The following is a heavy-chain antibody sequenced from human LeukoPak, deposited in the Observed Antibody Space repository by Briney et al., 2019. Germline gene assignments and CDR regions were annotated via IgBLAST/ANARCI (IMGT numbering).Heavy chain of an antibody. D-gene: IGHD3-16*01. CDR1: GFTFSSYA. CDR3: AKFVFGGNGYFDY. J-gene: IGHJ4*02. CDR2: ISGSGGST. Sequence: GGSLRLSCAASGFTFSSYAMSWVRQAPGKGLEWVSAISGSGGSTYYADSVKGRFTISRDNSENTLYLQMNSLRAEDTAVYYCAKFVFGGNGYFDYWGQGTLVTVSS. V-gene: IGHV3-23*01.